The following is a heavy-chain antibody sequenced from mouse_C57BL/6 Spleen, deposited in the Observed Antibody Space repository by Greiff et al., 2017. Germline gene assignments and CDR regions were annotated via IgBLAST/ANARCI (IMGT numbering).Heavy chain of an antibody. CDR1: GYAFSSYW. V-gene: IGHV1-80*01. J-gene: IGHJ1*03. Sequence: QVQLKQSGAELVKPGASVKISCKASGYAFSSYWMNWVKQRPGKGLEWIGQIYPGDGDTNYNGKFKGKDTLTADKSSSTAYMQLSSLTSEDSAVXFCARYGSSSYWYFDVWGTGTTVTVSS. D-gene: IGHD1-1*01. CDR3: ARYGSSSYWYFDV. CDR2: IYPGDGDT.